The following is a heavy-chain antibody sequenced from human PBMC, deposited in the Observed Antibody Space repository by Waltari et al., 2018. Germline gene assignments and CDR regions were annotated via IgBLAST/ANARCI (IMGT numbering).Heavy chain of an antibody. D-gene: IGHD7-27*01. CDR1: GGSISSYY. V-gene: IGHV4-59*01. CDR3: ARDPGNLGYYYGMDV. J-gene: IGHJ6*02. Sequence: QVQLQESGPGLVKPSETLSLTCTVSGGSISSYYWSWIRQPPGKGLEWSGYIYYSGSTNYNPSLKSRVTISVDTSKNQFSRKLSSVTAADTAVYYCARDPGNLGYYYGMDVWGQGTTVTVSS. CDR2: IYYSGST.